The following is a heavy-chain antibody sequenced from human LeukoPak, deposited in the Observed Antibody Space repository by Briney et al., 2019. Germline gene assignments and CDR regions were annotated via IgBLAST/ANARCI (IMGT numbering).Heavy chain of an antibody. J-gene: IGHJ4*02. CDR1: GFTFSSYA. D-gene: IGHD3-3*01. CDR2: ISGSGGST. Sequence: GGSLRLSCAASGFTFSSYAMSWVRQAPGKGLEWVSAISGSGGSTYYADSVKGRFTISRDNSKNTLYLQMNSLRAEDTAVYYCAKDSRITIFGVVPFFDYWGQGTLVTVSS. CDR3: AKDSRITIFGVVPFFDY. V-gene: IGHV3-23*01.